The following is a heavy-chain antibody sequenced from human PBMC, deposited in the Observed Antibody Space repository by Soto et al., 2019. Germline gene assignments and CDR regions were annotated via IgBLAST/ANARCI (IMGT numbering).Heavy chain of an antibody. V-gene: IGHV3-11*01. CDR3: GRKLPGDNLSAGAHFFGF. CDR2: ISSSGSTI. CDR1: GFTFSDYY. D-gene: IGHD3-16*01. J-gene: IGHJ4*02. Sequence: GGSLRLSCAASGFTFSDYYMSWIRQAPGKGLEWVSYISSSGSTIYYADSVKGRFTISRDNAKNSLYLQMNSLRAETTAVYYWGRKLPGDNLSAGAHFFGFWGQGTLVTVSS.